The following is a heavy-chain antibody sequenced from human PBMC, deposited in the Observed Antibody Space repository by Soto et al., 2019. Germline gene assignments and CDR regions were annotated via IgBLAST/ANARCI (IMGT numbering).Heavy chain of an antibody. CDR2: IFSNDEK. Sequence: QVTLKESGPVLVKPTETLTLTCTVSGFSLSNARMGVSWIRQPPGKALEWLAHIFSNDEKSYSTSLKSRLTISKDTSKRQVVLTMTNIDPVDTATYYCARIGRGGIEVNGTPPRKYGMDVWGQGTTVTVSS. D-gene: IGHD6-19*01. CDR1: GFSLSNARMG. V-gene: IGHV2-26*01. CDR3: ARIGRGGIEVNGTPPRKYGMDV. J-gene: IGHJ6*02.